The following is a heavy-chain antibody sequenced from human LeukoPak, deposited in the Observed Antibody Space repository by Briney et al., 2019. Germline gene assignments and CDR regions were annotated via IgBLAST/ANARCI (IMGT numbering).Heavy chain of an antibody. J-gene: IGHJ4*02. CDR3: AGLKESGY. D-gene: IGHD3-10*01. V-gene: IGHV1-2*02. CDR2: VIPDSGGT. CDR1: GYTFTDYY. Sequence: ASVKASCKASGYTFTDYYIHWVRQAPGQGLEWMGWVIPDSGGTNYAQKFQGRVTMTRDASISTAYMELSRLRADDTAVYYCAGLKESGYWGQGTLVTVSS.